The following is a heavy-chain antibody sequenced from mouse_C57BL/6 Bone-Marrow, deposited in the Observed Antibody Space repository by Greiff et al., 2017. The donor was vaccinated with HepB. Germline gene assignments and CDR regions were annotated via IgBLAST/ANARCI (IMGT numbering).Heavy chain of an antibody. CDR1: GYTFTDYY. D-gene: IGHD2-4*01. Sequence: VKLMESGPELVKPGASVKISCKASGYTFTDYYINWVKQRPGQGLEWIGWIFPGSGSTYYNEKFKGKATLTVDKSSSTAYMLLSSLTSEDSAVYFCARFVRLRRGYAMDYWGQGTSVTVSS. J-gene: IGHJ4*01. V-gene: IGHV1-75*01. CDR2: IFPGSGST. CDR3: ARFVRLRRGYAMDY.